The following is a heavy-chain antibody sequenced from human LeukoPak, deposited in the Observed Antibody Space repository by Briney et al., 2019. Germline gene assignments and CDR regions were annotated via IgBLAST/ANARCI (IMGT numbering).Heavy chain of an antibody. D-gene: IGHD2-2*02. Sequence: SETLSLTCTVSGGSISSSSYYWGWIRQPPGKGLEWIGSIYYSGSTYYNPSLKSRVTISVDTSKNQFSLKLSSVTAADTAVYYCARRRPAAIMFFDYWGQGTLVAVSS. CDR3: ARRRPAAIMFFDY. V-gene: IGHV4-39*01. CDR2: IYYSGST. CDR1: GGSISSSSYY. J-gene: IGHJ4*02.